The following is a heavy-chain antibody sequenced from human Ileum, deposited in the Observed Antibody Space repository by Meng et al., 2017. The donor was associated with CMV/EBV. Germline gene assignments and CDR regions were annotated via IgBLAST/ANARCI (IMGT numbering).Heavy chain of an antibody. V-gene: IGHV4-4*07. CDR1: GGSILSYC. CDR2: IYTSGIT. D-gene: IGHD3-10*01. J-gene: IGHJ5*02. Sequence: QVPLEEWGPVLVKPLETRALTCLVSGGSILSYCGTWPRQPAGKGPEWIGRIYTSGITNYNPSLESRVSMSVETSKNQFSLKLSSVTAADTAVYYCAREMRGGSGSFADWFDPWGQGTLVTVSS. CDR3: AREMRGGSGSFADWFDP.